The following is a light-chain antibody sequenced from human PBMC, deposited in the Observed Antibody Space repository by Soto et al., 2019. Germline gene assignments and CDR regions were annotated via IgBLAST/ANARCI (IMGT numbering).Light chain of an antibody. V-gene: IGLV4-60*02. CDR1: SGHSSYI. CDR2: LEGSGNY. Sequence: QSVLTQSSSASASQGSSVKLTCTLSSGHSSYIIAWHQQQPGKAPRYLMKLEGSGNYNKGSGVPDRFSGSSSGADRYFTISNLQFEDEADYYCETWDSNTRVFGTGTKLTVL. CDR3: ETWDSNTRV. J-gene: IGLJ1*01.